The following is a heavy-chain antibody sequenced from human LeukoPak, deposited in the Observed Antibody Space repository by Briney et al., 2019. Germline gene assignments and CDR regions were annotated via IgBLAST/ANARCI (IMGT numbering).Heavy chain of an antibody. V-gene: IGHV4-59*01. CDR1: GGSISSYY. Sequence: SETLSLTRTVSGGSISSYYWSWIRQPPGKGLEWIGYIYYSGSTNYNPSLKSRVTISVDTSKNQFSLKLSSVTAADTAVYYCARGAYYYDSSGYRPLDYWGQGTLVTVSS. CDR3: ARGAYYYDSSGYRPLDY. D-gene: IGHD3-22*01. CDR2: IYYSGST. J-gene: IGHJ4*02.